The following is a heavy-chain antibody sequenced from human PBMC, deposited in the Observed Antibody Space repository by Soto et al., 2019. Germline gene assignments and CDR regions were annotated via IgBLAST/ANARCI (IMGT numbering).Heavy chain of an antibody. V-gene: IGHV3-23*01. Sequence: GGSLRLSCAASGFTCSSYDMSWVRQAPGKGLEWVSTILVDGRTFYVDSVKGRFTISSDNSKNTVYLQMNSLTAGDTALYYCAKATATGGGAFDICGQGTMVTVSS. CDR2: ILVDGRT. CDR3: AKATATGGGAFDI. J-gene: IGHJ3*02. D-gene: IGHD1-1*01. CDR1: GFTCSSYD.